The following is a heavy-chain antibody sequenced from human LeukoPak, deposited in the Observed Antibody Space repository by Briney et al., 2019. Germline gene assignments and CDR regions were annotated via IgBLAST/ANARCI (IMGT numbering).Heavy chain of an antibody. CDR1: GFTFSSYA. CDR3: ARYGSGYDLIDY. V-gene: IGHV3-23*01. Sequence: GGSLRLSCAASGFTFSSYAMSWVRQAPGKGLEWVSAISGSGGSTYYADSVKDRFTISRDNSKNTLYLQMNSLRAEDTAVYYCARYGSGYDLIDYWGQGTLVTVSS. CDR2: ISGSGGST. J-gene: IGHJ4*02. D-gene: IGHD5-12*01.